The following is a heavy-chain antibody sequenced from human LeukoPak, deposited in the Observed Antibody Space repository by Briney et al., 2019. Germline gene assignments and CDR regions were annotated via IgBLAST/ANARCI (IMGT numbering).Heavy chain of an antibody. V-gene: IGHV4-30-4*07. CDR2: IYYSGST. CDR3: ARAYFSSWYMNWFDP. CDR1: GGSISSGGYS. Sequence: PSQTLSLTCAVSGGSISSGGYSWSWIRQPPGKGLEWIGYIYYSGSTYYNPSLKSRVTISLDTSKNQFSLKLSSVTAADTAVYYCARAYFSSWYMNWFDPWGQGTLVTVSS. J-gene: IGHJ5*02. D-gene: IGHD6-13*01.